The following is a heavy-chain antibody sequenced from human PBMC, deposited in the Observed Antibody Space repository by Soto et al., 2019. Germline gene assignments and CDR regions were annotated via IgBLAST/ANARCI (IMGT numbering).Heavy chain of an antibody. CDR3: ARESPPADY. J-gene: IGHJ4*02. CDR1: GYTFNSYG. Sequence: QVQLVQSGAEVKKPGASVKVSCKASGYTFNSYGISWGRQAPGQGLEWMGWISAYNDNTNYAQNLQGRVTMTTDTSTSTDYMELRGLRSDDTAVYYCARESPPADYWGQGTLVTVSS. CDR2: ISAYNDNT. V-gene: IGHV1-18*01.